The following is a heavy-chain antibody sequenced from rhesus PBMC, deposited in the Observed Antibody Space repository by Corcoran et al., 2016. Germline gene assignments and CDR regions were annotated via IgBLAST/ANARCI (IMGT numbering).Heavy chain of an antibody. J-gene: IGHJ4*01. CDR3: ARNFDY. V-gene: IGHV4-173*01. CDR1: GGSISSNY. Sequence: QLQLQESGPGLVKPSETLSLTCAVSGGSISSNYWSWIRQPPGKGLEWIGRISGSGGSTDYNPSLKSRVTIAIDPAKNQLSVKMISVTAADTSGYYCARNFDYWGQGVLVTVSS. CDR2: ISGSGGST.